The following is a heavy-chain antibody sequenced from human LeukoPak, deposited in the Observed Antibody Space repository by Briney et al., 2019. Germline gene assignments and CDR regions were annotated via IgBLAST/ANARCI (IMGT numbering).Heavy chain of an antibody. J-gene: IGHJ6*02. D-gene: IGHD1-1*01. CDR2: IYYSGST. Sequence: SETLSLTCTVSGGSISSSSYYWGWIRQPPGKGLEWIGSIYYSGSTYYNPSLKSRVTMSVDTSKNQFSLKLSSVTAADTAVYYCAAGRYYYYYYGMDVWGQGTTVTVSS. V-gene: IGHV4-39*07. CDR3: AAGRYYYYYYGMDV. CDR1: GGSISSSSYY.